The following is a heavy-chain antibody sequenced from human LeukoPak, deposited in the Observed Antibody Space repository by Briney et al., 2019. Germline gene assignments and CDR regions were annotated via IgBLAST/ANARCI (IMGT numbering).Heavy chain of an antibody. CDR1: GSTFSIYN. D-gene: IGHD4-17*01. CDR3: ARLTTTVTTPFDY. CDR2: ISSSSSYI. V-gene: IGHV3-21*01. Sequence: GGSLRLSCAASGSTFSIYNMNWVRQAPGKGLEWVSSISSSSSYIYYADSVKGRFTISRDNAKNSLYLQMNSLRAEDTAVCYCARLTTTVTTPFDYWGQGSLVTVSS. J-gene: IGHJ4*02.